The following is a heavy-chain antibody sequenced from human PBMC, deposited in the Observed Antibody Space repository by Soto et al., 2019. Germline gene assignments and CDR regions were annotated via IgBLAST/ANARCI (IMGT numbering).Heavy chain of an antibody. CDR2: ISGSGGST. J-gene: IGHJ4*02. V-gene: IGHV3-23*01. CDR3: AKDPSNVLRYFDWFL. Sequence: GGSLRLSCAASGFTFSSYAMSWVRQAPGKGLEWVSAISGSGGSTYYADSVKGRFTISRDNSKNTLYLQMNSLRAEDTAVYYCAKDPSNVLRYFDWFLWGQGTLVTVSS. CDR1: GFTFSSYA. D-gene: IGHD3-9*01.